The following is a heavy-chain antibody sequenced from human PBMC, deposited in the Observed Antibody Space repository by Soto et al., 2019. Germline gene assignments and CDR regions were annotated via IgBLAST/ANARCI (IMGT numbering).Heavy chain of an antibody. D-gene: IGHD2-15*01. CDR2: IYYAGNA. Sequence: LSLTCTVSGDSITKSLYYWAWVRQTPGKGLEWTASIYYAGNAYYNPSLQSRVTISVDASKNQFSLELQSVTAADSAVYYCARVPYYGSGGDGPYFFDYWGQGTLVTVSS. CDR1: GDSITKSLYY. J-gene: IGHJ4*02. V-gene: IGHV4-39*01. CDR3: ARVPYYGSGGDGPYFFDY.